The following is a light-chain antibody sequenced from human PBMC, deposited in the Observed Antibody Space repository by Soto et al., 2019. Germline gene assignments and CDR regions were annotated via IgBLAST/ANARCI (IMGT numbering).Light chain of an antibody. Sequence: EIVLTQSPGTLSLSPGERTALSCRASQSVCSNLGCYQHEPGQAPRLLIFGASSRATGIPDRFSGGGSGTDFTLAISRLEPEDFAVYYCQQFSSYPLTFGGGTKVDIK. CDR3: QQFSSYPLT. J-gene: IGKJ4*01. CDR2: GAS. V-gene: IGKV3-20*01. CDR1: QSVCSN.